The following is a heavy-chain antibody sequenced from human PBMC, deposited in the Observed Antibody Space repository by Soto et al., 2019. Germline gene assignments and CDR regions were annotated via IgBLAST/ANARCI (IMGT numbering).Heavy chain of an antibody. V-gene: IGHV4-31*03. CDR3: VRGAFDSRGFFSDWFDP. D-gene: IGHD3-22*01. J-gene: IGHJ5*02. CDR1: GGSISSGGYY. CDR2: IYYSGST. Sequence: SETLSLTCTVSGGSISSGGYYWSWIRQHPGKGLEWIGYIYYSGSTYYNPSLKSRVTMSVDTSKNQFSLNLRSVTAADTAIYYCVRGAFDSRGFFSDWFDPWGPGTLVTVSS.